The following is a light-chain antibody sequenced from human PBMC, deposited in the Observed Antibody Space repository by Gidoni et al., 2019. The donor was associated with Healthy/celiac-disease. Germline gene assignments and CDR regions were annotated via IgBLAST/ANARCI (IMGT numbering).Light chain of an antibody. CDR3: QVWDSSSDRV. CDR1: NIGSKS. Sequence: SSVLTQPPSVSVAPGKTARITCGGNNIGSKSVHWSQQNPGQAPVLVIYYDSDRPSGIPERFSGSNSGNTATLTISRVEAGDEADYYCQVWDSSSDRVFGGGTKLTVL. J-gene: IGLJ3*02. V-gene: IGLV3-21*04. CDR2: YDS.